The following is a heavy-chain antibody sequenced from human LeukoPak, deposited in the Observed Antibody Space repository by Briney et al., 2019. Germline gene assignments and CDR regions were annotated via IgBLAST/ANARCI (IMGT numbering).Heavy chain of an antibody. CDR3: ARDGYHFDSSGFYSLDY. CDR1: GGSISSSNW. J-gene: IGHJ4*02. D-gene: IGHD3-22*01. CDR2: IYHSGST. Sequence: PSETLSLTCAVSGGSISSSNWWSWVRQPPGKGLEWIGEIYHSGSTNYNPSLKSRVTISVDKSKNQLSLKLSSVTAADTAVYYCARDGYHFDSSGFYSLDYWGQGTLVTVSS. V-gene: IGHV4-4*02.